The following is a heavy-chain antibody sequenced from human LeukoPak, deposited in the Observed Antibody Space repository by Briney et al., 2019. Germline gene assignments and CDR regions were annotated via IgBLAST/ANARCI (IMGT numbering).Heavy chain of an antibody. Sequence: SETLSLTCAVYGGSFSGYYWTWIRQPPGKGLEWIGEINHSGSTNYNPSLKSRVTISIDTSKNHFSLRLRSVTAADTAVYYCARGPTTHYNFLTGYYYFDYRGQGTLVTVSS. CDR3: ARGPTTHYNFLTGYYYFDY. J-gene: IGHJ4*02. D-gene: IGHD3-9*01. CDR1: GGSFSGYY. CDR2: INHSGST. V-gene: IGHV4-34*01.